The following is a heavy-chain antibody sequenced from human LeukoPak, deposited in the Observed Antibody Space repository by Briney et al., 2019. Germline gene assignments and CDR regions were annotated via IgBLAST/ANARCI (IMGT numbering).Heavy chain of an antibody. J-gene: IGHJ4*02. CDR1: GYSISNGYY. D-gene: IGHD3-10*01. CDR2: VYHGGNT. CDR3: ARGGASSRLFPFDY. V-gene: IGHV4-38-2*02. Sequence: SETLSLTCTVSGYSISNGYYWGWIRQPPGKGLEFIGSVYHGGNTYYKASLKSRVTISLDTSKNQFSLRLSSVTAADTAVYYCARGGASSRLFPFDYWGQGTLVTVSS.